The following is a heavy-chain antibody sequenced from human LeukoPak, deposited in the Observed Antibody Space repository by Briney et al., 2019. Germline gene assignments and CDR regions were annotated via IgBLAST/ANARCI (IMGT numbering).Heavy chain of an antibody. CDR1: GFTFSSYA. D-gene: IGHD3-22*01. CDR2: ISGSGGST. J-gene: IGHJ4*02. Sequence: GGSLRLSCAASGFTFSSYAMSWVRQAPGKGLEWVSAISGSGGSTYYADSVKDRFTISRDNSKNTLYLQMNSLSAEDTAVYYCGQKDSSGYYEYWGLGTLVTVSS. CDR3: GQKDSSGYYEY. V-gene: IGHV3-23*01.